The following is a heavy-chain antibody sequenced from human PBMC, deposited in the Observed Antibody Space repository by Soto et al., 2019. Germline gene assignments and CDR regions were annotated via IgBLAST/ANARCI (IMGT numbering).Heavy chain of an antibody. CDR3: AKGRSYYYYYGVDV. CDR1: GFIFSSYG. J-gene: IGHJ6*02. CDR2: ISNDGGDK. V-gene: IGHV3-30*12. Sequence: GGSLRLSCAASGFIFSSYGMHWVRQAPGKGLEWVAVISNDGGDKYYADSVKGRFTISRDNSKSTLYLQMNSLRAEDTALYYCAKGRSYYYYYGVDVWGQGTTVTVSS.